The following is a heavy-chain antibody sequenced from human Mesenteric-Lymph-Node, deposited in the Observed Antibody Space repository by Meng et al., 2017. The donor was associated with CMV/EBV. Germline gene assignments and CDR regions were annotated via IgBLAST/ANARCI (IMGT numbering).Heavy chain of an antibody. J-gene: IGHJ4*02. D-gene: IGHD2-8*01. CDR1: YTFSSHH. Sequence: YTFSSHHIHWVRQAPGQGLEWMGIINPSGGSTSYEQKFQGTVTMTRDTSTSTVYMELSRLRSEDTAVYYCARDQTYCTSSLCPFDYWGQGTLVTVSS. V-gene: IGHV1-46*01. CDR3: ARDQTYCTSSLCPFDY. CDR2: INPSGGST.